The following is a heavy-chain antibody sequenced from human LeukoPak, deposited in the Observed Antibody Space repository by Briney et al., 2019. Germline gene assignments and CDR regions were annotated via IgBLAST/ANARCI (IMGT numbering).Heavy chain of an antibody. V-gene: IGHV4-59*01. CDR3: ARCVTTDYYYYMDV. J-gene: IGHJ6*03. D-gene: IGHD4-11*01. CDR1: GGSISSYY. CDR2: IYYSGST. Sequence: PSETLSLTCTVSGGSISSYYWSWIRQPPGRGLEWIGYIYYSGSTNYNPSLKSRVTISVDTSKNQFSLKLSSATAADTAVYYCARCVTTDYYYYMDVWGKGTTVTVSS.